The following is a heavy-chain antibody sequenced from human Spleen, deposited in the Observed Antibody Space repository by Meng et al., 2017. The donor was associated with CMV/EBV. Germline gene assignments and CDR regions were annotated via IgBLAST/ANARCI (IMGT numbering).Heavy chain of an antibody. CDR2: ISTSGSLI. J-gene: IGHJ5*02. CDR3: ARDLSTTKGNWFDP. V-gene: IGHV3-11*01. CDR1: GFTFRDYY. Sequence: GGSLRLSCSTSGFTFRDYYMSWIRQAPGKGLEWVSHISTSGSLIFYADSVKGRFTISRDNAKTSLYLQMNSLTAEDTAIYYCARDLSTTKGNWFDPWGQGTLVTVSS. D-gene: IGHD1-26*01.